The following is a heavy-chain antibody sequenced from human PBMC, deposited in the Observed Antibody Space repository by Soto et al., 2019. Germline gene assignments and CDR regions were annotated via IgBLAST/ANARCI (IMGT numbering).Heavy chain of an antibody. CDR1: GFTFSSYW. V-gene: IGHV3-7*01. CDR3: ARAGRITMFSTGYPLNAFDI. J-gene: IGHJ3*02. D-gene: IGHD3-9*01. CDR2: IKQDGSEK. Sequence: EVQLVESGGGLVQPGGSLRLSCAASGFTFSSYWMSWVRQAPGKGLEWVANIKQDGSEKYYVDSVKGRFTISRDNAKNSLYLQMNSLRAEDTAVYYYARAGRITMFSTGYPLNAFDIWGQGTMVTVSS.